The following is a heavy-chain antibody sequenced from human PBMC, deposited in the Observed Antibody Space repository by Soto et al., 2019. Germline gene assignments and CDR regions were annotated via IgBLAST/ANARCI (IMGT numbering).Heavy chain of an antibody. J-gene: IGHJ4*02. V-gene: IGHV1-8*01. CDR1: GYSFTSYD. CDR2: MNPSGGNT. CDR3: ARSKPSASFFDS. Sequence: ASVKVSCKASGYSFTSYDFNWVRQAAGQGLEWMGWMNPSGGNTGYSQKFQGRVTMTRDISTSTAYMDLASLTSEDTAVYYCARSKPSASFFDSWGRGTQVTVSS. D-gene: IGHD3-16*02.